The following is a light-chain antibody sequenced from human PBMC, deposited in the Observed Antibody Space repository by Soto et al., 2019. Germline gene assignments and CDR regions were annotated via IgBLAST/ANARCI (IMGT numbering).Light chain of an antibody. CDR3: QQFGSSPRYT. CDR1: QTINNNY. CDR2: GAS. V-gene: IGKV3-20*01. Sequence: EIVLTQSPGTLSLSPGERATLSCRASQTINNNYLAWYQQKAGQAPRLLIYGASSRATGIPDRFSGSGCGTDFTLTISRLEPEDFAVYYYQQFGSSPRYTFGKGTRLEIK. J-gene: IGKJ2*01.